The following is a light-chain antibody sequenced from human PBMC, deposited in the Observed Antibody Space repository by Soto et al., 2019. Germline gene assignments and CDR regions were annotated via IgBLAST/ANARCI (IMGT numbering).Light chain of an antibody. J-gene: IGLJ1*01. CDR3: GSWDSSLSAYV. CDR1: SSNIGGNS. CDR2: DDN. Sequence: QSALTQPPSVSAAPGQKVTISCSGSSSNIGGNSVSWYQQLPGTAPKLLIYDDNKRPSGIPDRFSGSKSGTSATLGITGFQTGDEADYYCGSWDSSLSAYVFGTGTKDTVL. V-gene: IGLV1-51*01.